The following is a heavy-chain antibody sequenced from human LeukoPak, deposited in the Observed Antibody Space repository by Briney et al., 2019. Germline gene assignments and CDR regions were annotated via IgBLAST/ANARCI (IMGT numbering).Heavy chain of an antibody. D-gene: IGHD1-26*01. J-gene: IGHJ4*02. CDR2: ISGSGGGST. CDR3: AREFYRRYSGSYQPNDY. CDR1: GFNFNNYG. V-gene: IGHV3-23*01. Sequence: GGTLRLSCAASGFNFNNYGMSWVRQAPGKGLEWVSGISGSGGGSTYYADSVKGRFTISRDNSKNTLYLQMNSLRAEDTAVYYCAREFYRRYSGSYQPNDYWGQGTLVTVSS.